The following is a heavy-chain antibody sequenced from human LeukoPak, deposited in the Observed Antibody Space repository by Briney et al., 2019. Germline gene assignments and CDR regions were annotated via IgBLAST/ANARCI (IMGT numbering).Heavy chain of an antibody. J-gene: IGHJ4*02. Sequence: GGSLRLSCAASGFTFSSYSMSWVRQAPGKGLEWISYIHDGGSPIYYADSVKGRFTVSRDNAKNSLFLQMNSLRAEDTAVYYCARGGSCWFSYWGQGTLVTVSS. D-gene: IGHD6-13*01. CDR3: ARGGSCWFSY. V-gene: IGHV3-48*01. CDR2: IHDGGSPI. CDR1: GFTFSSYS.